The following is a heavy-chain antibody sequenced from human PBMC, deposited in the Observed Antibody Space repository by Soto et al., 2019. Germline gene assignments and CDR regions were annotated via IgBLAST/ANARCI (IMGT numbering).Heavy chain of an antibody. V-gene: IGHV3-9*01. CDR2: IGSNSGGI. CDR1: GFTFDDSA. J-gene: IGHJ4*02. CDR3: AKGLSEGYFDY. Sequence: EVQLVESGGGLVQPGRSLRLSCAASGFTFDDSAMHWVRQPPGKGLEWVSGIGSNSGGIGYADSVKGRFTISRDNAKNSLYLQMHSLRAEDTALYYCAKGLSEGYFDYWGQGTLVTVSS.